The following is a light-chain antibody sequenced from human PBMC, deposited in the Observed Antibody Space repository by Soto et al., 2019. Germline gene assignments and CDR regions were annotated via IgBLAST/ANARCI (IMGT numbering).Light chain of an antibody. J-gene: IGLJ3*02. CDR3: ETWDSNTHTV. CDR2: LEGSGSY. Sequence: QAVVTESSSASASLGSSVKLTCTLSSGHSSYIIAWHQQQPGKAPRYLMKLEGSGSYNKWSGVPDRFAGSSSGADRYLTISNLQFEDEADYYCETWDSNTHTVFGGGTKLTVL. CDR1: SGHSSYI. V-gene: IGLV4-60*02.